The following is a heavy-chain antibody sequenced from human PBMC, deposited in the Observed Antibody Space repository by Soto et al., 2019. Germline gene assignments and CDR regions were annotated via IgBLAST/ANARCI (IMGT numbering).Heavy chain of an antibody. CDR2: IWYDGSNK. V-gene: IGHV3-33*01. CDR3: ARDTGYYYDSSGYHDY. CDR1: GFTFSSYG. Sequence: GGSLRLSCAASGFTFSSYGMQWVRQAPGKGLEWVAVIWYDGSNKYYADSVKGRFTISRDNSKNTLYLQMNSLRAEDTAVYYCARDTGYYYDSSGYHDYWGQGTLVTVSS. D-gene: IGHD3-22*01. J-gene: IGHJ4*02.